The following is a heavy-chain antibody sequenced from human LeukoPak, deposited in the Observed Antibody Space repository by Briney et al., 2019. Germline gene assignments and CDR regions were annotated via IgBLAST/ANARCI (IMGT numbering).Heavy chain of an antibody. CDR1: GFTFSSYE. J-gene: IGHJ4*02. Sequence: GGSLRLSCAASGFTFSSYEMNWVRQAPGKGLEWVSYISSSGSTIYYADSVKGRFTISRDNAKNSLYLQTNSLRAEDTAVYYCASRSHTAMVSYFDYWGQGTLVTVSS. CDR2: ISSSGSTI. D-gene: IGHD5-18*01. V-gene: IGHV3-48*03. CDR3: ASRSHTAMVSYFDY.